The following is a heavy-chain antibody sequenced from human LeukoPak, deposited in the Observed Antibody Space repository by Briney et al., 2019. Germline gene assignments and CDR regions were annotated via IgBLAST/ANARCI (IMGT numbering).Heavy chain of an antibody. CDR3: ARHDRDILTGYYILDY. CDR1: GGSISSGSYY. D-gene: IGHD3-9*01. CDR2: IYASGST. Sequence: SETLSLTCTVSGGSISSGSYYWSWIRQPAGKGLEWIGRIYASGSTNYNPSLKSRVTISVDTSKNQFSLQLSSVTAADTAVYYCARHDRDILTGYYILDYWGQGTLVTVSS. J-gene: IGHJ4*02. V-gene: IGHV4-61*02.